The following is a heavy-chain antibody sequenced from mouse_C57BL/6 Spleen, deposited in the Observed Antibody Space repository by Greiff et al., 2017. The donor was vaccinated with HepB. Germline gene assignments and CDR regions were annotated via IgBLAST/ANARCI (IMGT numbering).Heavy chain of an antibody. Sequence: EVMLVESGGGLVKPGGSLKLSCAASGFTFSDYGMHWVRQAPEKGLEWVAYISSGSSTIYYADTVKGRFTISRDNAKNTLFLQMTSLRSEDTAMYYCARSNDGYLYYYAMDYWGQGTSVTVSS. CDR3: ARSNDGYLYYYAMDY. V-gene: IGHV5-17*01. D-gene: IGHD2-3*01. CDR1: GFTFSDYG. CDR2: ISSGSSTI. J-gene: IGHJ4*01.